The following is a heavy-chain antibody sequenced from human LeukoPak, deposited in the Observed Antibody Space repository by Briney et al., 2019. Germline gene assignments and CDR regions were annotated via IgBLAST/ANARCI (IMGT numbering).Heavy chain of an antibody. V-gene: IGHV3-30-3*01. D-gene: IGHD2-8*01. CDR1: GFTFSSYA. CDR3: ARDFRLRYYYGMDV. Sequence: GGSLRLSCAASGFTFSSYAMHWVRQAPGKGLEWVAVISYDGSNKYYADSVKGRFTISRDNSKNTLYLQMNSLRAEDTAVYYCARDFRLRYYYGMDVWGQGTTDTVSS. CDR2: ISYDGSNK. J-gene: IGHJ6*02.